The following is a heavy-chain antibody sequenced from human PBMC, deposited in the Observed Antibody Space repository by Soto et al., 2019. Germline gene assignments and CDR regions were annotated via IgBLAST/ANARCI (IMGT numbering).Heavy chain of an antibody. D-gene: IGHD5-12*01. CDR2: IYPGDSDT. Sequence: PGESLKISCKGSGYSFTSYWIGWVRQMPGKGLEWMGIIYPGDSDTRYSPSFQGQVTISADKSISTAYLQWSSLKASDTAMYYCARTRRDGYNYEELVHDAFDIWGQGTMVTVSS. V-gene: IGHV5-51*01. CDR3: ARTRRDGYNYEELVHDAFDI. CDR1: GYSFTSYW. J-gene: IGHJ3*02.